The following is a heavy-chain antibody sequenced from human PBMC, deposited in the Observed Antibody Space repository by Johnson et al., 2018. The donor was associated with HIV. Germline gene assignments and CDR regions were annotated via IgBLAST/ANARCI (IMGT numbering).Heavy chain of an antibody. CDR1: RFTFDDYA. J-gene: IGHJ3*01. CDR2: INWAGDST. CDR3: AKGGLGILDAFDF. Sequence: VQLVESGGVVVQPGGSLRLSCETSRFTFDDYAMHWVRQAPGKGLEWVSLINWAGDSTYYVASVKGRFTISRDNSENTLYVQMNNLRAEDTAVYYCAKGGLGILDAFDFWGQGTMVTVSS. V-gene: IGHV3-43D*04. D-gene: IGHD7-27*01.